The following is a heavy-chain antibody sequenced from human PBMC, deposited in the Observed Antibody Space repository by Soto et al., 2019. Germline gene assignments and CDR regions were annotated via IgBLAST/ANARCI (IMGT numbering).Heavy chain of an antibody. CDR1: GGSISSTNW. J-gene: IGHJ4*02. V-gene: IGHV4-4*02. Sequence: ETLSLTCAVSGGSISSTNWWSWVRQPPGKGLEWIGEIYHSGSTNYNPSLKSRVTISVDKSKNQFSLKLSSVTAADTAVYYCARVKASGVNFDYWGQGTLVTVSS. CDR2: IYHSGST. D-gene: IGHD3-10*01. CDR3: ARVKASGVNFDY.